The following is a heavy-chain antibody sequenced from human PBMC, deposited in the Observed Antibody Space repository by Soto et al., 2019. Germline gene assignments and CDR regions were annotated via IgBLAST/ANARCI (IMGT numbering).Heavy chain of an antibody. CDR2: IYYSGST. Sequence: PSETLSLTCTVSGGSISSYYWSWIRQPPGKGLEWIGYIYYSGSTNYNPSLKSRVTISVDTSKNQFSLKLSSVTAADTAVYYCASAVEMATIRYYFDYWGQGTLVTVSS. CDR3: ASAVEMATIRYYFDY. CDR1: GGSISSYY. V-gene: IGHV4-59*01. D-gene: IGHD5-12*01. J-gene: IGHJ4*02.